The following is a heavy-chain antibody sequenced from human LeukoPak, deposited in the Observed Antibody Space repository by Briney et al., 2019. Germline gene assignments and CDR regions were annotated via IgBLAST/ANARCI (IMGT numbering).Heavy chain of an antibody. D-gene: IGHD3-22*01. J-gene: IGHJ6*02. Sequence: GGSLRLSCAASGFTFDDYAMHWVRQAPGKGLEWVSGISWNSGSIDYADSVKGRFTISRDNAKNSLYLQMNSLRAEDTALYYCAKDIFPYYYDSMDVWGQGTTVTVSS. CDR1: GFTFDDYA. V-gene: IGHV3-9*01. CDR2: ISWNSGSI. CDR3: AKDIFPYYYDSMDV.